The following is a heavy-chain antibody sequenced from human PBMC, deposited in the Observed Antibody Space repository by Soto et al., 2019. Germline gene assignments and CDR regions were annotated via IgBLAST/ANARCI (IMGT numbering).Heavy chain of an antibody. CDR3: ARGAYYGSGRGYYYYYGMDV. D-gene: IGHD3-10*01. V-gene: IGHV4-38-2*01. CDR2: IYHSGST. CDR1: GYSISTGFN. Sequence: SETLSLTCAVSGYSISTGFNWAWIRQPPGKGLEWIGSIYHSGSTYYNLSLKSRVTISSDASKNQISLKLSSVTAADTALYYCARGAYYGSGRGYYYYYGMDVWGQGTTVT. J-gene: IGHJ6*02.